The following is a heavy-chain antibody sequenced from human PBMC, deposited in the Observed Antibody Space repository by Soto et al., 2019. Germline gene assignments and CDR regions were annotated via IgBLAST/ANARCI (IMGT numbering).Heavy chain of an antibody. V-gene: IGHV1-46*01. CDR2: INPSGGST. CDR3: ARDGLIVLVPAATFDY. CDR1: GYTFTSYY. J-gene: IGHJ4*02. D-gene: IGHD2-2*01. Sequence: GASVKVSCKASGYTFTSYYMHWVRQAPGQGLEWMGIINPSGGSTSYAQKFQGRVTMTRDTSTSTVYMELSSLRSEDTAVYYCARDGLIVLVPAATFDYWGQGTLVTVSS.